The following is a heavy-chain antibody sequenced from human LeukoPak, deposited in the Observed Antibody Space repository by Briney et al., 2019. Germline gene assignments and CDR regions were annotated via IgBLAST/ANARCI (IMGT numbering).Heavy chain of an antibody. J-gene: IGHJ4*02. CDR3: ARGSRTIELGDDY. D-gene: IGHD5-24*01. CDR1: GFTFSDSY. CDR2: ISSSSSDT. Sequence: GGSLRLSCAASGFTFSDSYMSWICQTPGKGLEWLSYISSSSSDTNYADSVKGRFTISRDNAKNSLYLQMNSLRAEDTAVYYCARGSRTIELGDDYWGQGTLVTVSS. V-gene: IGHV3-11*06.